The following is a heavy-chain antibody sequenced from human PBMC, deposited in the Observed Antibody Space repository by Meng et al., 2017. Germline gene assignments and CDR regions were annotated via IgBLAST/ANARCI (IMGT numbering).Heavy chain of an antibody. CDR3: ARERYNWNYAPPGTQRAPVFYGMDV. J-gene: IGHJ6*02. CDR2: ISSSSSYI. D-gene: IGHD1-7*01. V-gene: IGHV3-21*01. CDR1: GFTFSSYS. Sequence: GGSLRLSCAASGFTFSSYSMNWVRQAPGKGLEWVSSISSSSSYIYYAGSVKGRFTISRENAKNSLYLQMNSLRAEDTAVYYCARERYNWNYAPPGTQRAPVFYGMDVWGQGTMVTVSS.